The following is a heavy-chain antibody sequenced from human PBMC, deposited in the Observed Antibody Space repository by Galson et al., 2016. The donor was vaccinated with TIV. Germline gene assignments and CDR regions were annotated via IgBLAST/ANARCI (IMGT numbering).Heavy chain of an antibody. CDR3: ARVSSWYYVDF. V-gene: IGHV3-7*01. Sequence: SLRLSCAASVFIFGDYWMSWVRQAPGKGLEWVANIKEDGSEKYYVDSVTGRFTVSRDNAKESLFLQMDSLQVEDTAVYYCARVSSWYYVDFWGQGTLITVSS. D-gene: IGHD6-13*01. CDR2: IKEDGSEK. J-gene: IGHJ4*02. CDR1: VFIFGDYW.